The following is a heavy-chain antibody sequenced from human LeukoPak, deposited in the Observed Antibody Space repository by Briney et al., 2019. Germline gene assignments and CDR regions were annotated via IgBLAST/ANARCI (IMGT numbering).Heavy chain of an antibody. Sequence: PGGSLRLSCAASGFTFRNYWMSWVRQAPGKGLEWVSSISSSSSYIYYADSVKGRFTISRDNAKNSLYLQMNSLRAEDTAVYYCARSGRYDILTGYANWGQGTLVTVSS. CDR3: ARSGRYDILTGYAN. CDR2: ISSSSSYI. V-gene: IGHV3-21*01. CDR1: GFTFRNYW. J-gene: IGHJ4*02. D-gene: IGHD3-9*01.